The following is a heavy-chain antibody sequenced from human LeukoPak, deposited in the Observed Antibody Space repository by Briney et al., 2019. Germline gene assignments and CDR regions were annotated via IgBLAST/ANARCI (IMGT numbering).Heavy chain of an antibody. J-gene: IGHJ3*02. D-gene: IGHD3-16*01. CDR1: GGSFSGYY. CDR2: INHSGST. Sequence: SETLSLTCAVYGGSFSGYYWSWIRQPPGKGLEWIGEINHSGSTNYNPSLKSRVTTSVDTSKNQFSLKLSSVTAADTAVYYCARARGTFSLDAFDIWGQGTMVTVSS. V-gene: IGHV4-34*01. CDR3: ARARGTFSLDAFDI.